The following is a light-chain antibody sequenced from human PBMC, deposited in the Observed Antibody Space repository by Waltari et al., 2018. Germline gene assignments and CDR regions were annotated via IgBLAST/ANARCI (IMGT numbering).Light chain of an antibody. Sequence: MVMTQTPLSLSLTPGQWASISCKSSQSLLHTDGKTYLHWYLQKPGQPPQLLMYEVSRRFTGVPERFSGSGSGTDFTLTIRRVEADDVGIYYCMQGIHLISFGQGTRLEIK. CDR2: EVS. CDR3: MQGIHLIS. V-gene: IGKV2-29*02. J-gene: IGKJ5*01. CDR1: QSLLHTDGKTY.